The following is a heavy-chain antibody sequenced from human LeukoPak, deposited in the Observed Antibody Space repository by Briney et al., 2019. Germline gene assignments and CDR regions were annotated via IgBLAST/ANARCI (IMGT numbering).Heavy chain of an antibody. CDR3: AGQRWLTSDIDY. Sequence: PSETLSLTCSVSGVSISPEFWSWIRQPAGKGLEWIGRIFTSGSTSYNPSLKSRVNMSIDTSKNQFSLRLSSVTAADTAVYYCAGQRWLTSDIDYWGQGTLVTVSS. D-gene: IGHD5-24*01. CDR2: IFTSGST. J-gene: IGHJ4*02. V-gene: IGHV4-4*07. CDR1: GVSISPEF.